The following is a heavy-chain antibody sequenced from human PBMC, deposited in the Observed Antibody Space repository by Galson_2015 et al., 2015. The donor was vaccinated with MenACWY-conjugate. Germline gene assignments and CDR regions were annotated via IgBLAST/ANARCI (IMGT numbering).Heavy chain of an antibody. CDR3: ARDRDFAVDI. V-gene: IGHV3-48*02. Sequence: SLRLSCAASGFTFSDPCFNWVRQAPGKGLEWLSYISGIGTPIHYADSAEGRFTISRANAKNSLYLQMHSLRDEATAVYYCARDRDFAVDIWGRGTMVTVAS. J-gene: IGHJ3*02. CDR1: GFTFSDPC. CDR2: ISGIGTPI.